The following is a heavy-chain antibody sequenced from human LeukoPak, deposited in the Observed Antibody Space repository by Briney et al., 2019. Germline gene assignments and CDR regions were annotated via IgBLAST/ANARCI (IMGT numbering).Heavy chain of an antibody. Sequence: SVKVSCKASGGTFNTYAISWVRQAPGQGLEWMGRFIPIFGTANYAQKFQGRVSITTDESTSTAYMQLSSLGSEDTAMYYCARDLGITGTYDNHCFDYWGQGTLVTVSS. V-gene: IGHV1-69*05. D-gene: IGHD1-7*01. J-gene: IGHJ4*02. CDR3: ARDLGITGTYDNHCFDY. CDR1: GGTFNTYA. CDR2: FIPIFGTA.